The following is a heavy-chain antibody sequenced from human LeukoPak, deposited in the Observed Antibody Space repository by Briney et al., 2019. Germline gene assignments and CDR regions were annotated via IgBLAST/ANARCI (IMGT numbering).Heavy chain of an antibody. Sequence: SETLSLTCTVSLGSVKNYYWSWIRQPAGKGLEWIGRIYKSGTTYYNPSLKSRVTMSIDTSKNQFSLQLSAVTAADTATYYCARVFGGNSLDHWGQGTLVIVSS. J-gene: IGHJ4*02. V-gene: IGHV4-4*07. CDR1: LGSVKNYY. D-gene: IGHD4-23*01. CDR2: IYKSGTT. CDR3: ARVFGGNSLDH.